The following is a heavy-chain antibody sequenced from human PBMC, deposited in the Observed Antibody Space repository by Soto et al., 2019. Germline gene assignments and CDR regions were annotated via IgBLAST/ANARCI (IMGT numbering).Heavy chain of an antibody. V-gene: IGHV4-31*01. CDR1: GGSMSSGGYY. CDR2: ISYSGSA. Sequence: QVQLQESGPGLVKPSQTLSLTCTVSGGSMSSGGYYWSWIRQHPGGVLEWIGYISYSGSAYYSPSLKSLLSMSVDTSKNQFSLKLSSVTAADTAVYYCARGDGSWAFVDYWGQGTLVAVSS. J-gene: IGHJ4*02. D-gene: IGHD6-13*01. CDR3: ARGDGSWAFVDY.